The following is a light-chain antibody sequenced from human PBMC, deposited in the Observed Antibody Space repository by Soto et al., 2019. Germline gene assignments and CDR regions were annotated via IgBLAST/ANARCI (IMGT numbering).Light chain of an antibody. CDR3: LLYYGGAQRV. CDR1: TGAVTSGYY. Sequence: QPVVPQEPSLTCSPGGTVTLTFASSTGAVTSGYYPNWFQQKPGQAPRALISSTTHKHSWTPARFSGSLLGGKAALTLSGVQPEDEADYYCLLYYGGAQRVFGGGTKLTVL. J-gene: IGLJ3*02. V-gene: IGLV7-43*01. CDR2: STT.